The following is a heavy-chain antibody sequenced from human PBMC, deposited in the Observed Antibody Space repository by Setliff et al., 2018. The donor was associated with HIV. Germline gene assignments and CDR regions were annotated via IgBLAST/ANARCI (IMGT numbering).Heavy chain of an antibody. CDR2: VYHSGST. D-gene: IGHD1-26*01. CDR3: ARLRSELGVFDY. Sequence: SETLSLTCTVSGGSISSDYWSWIRQPPGKGLEWIGYVYHSGSTNYNPSLKSRVTISVDTSKNQFSMKLGSVTAADTAVYYCARLRSELGVFDYWVQGTQVTVSS. J-gene: IGHJ4*02. CDR1: GGSISSDY. V-gene: IGHV4-59*08.